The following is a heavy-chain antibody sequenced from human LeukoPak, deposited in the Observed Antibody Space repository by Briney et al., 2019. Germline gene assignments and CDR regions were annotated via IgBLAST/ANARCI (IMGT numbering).Heavy chain of an antibody. CDR1: GFTYTNCA. D-gene: IGHD3-10*01. J-gene: IGHJ4*02. V-gene: IGHV3-23*01. CDR3: VRGGYSSFDY. CDR2: ISGSGRST. Sequence: GGSLRLSCAASGFTYTNCAMSWVRQAPEKGLEGVSVISGSGRSTYYADSVKGRFTISRDKSKNTLYLQMNSLRAEDTAVYYCVRGGYSSFDYWGQGTLVTVSS.